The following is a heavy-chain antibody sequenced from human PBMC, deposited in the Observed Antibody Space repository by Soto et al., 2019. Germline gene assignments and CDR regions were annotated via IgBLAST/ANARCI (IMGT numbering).Heavy chain of an antibody. CDR1: GFTFSSYG. CDR3: AKDTTTMIVVAQEGGIDY. V-gene: IGHV3-30*18. CDR2: ISYDGNNK. Sequence: GGSLRLSCAASGFTFSSYGIHWVRQAPGKGLEWVAVISYDGNNKYYADSVKGRFTISRDNSKSTLYLQMNSLRAEDTAVYYCAKDTTTMIVVAQEGGIDYWGQGTLVTVS. D-gene: IGHD3-22*01. J-gene: IGHJ4*02.